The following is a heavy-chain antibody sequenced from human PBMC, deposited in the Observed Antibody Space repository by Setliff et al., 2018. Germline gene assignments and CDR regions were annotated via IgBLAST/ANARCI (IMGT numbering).Heavy chain of an antibody. V-gene: IGHV4-38-2*02. CDR2: IGHTGSI. CDR3: ARDVGHGGDSDY. Sequence: PSETLSLTCTVSGYSISSGYIWGWIRQPPGKGLEWVGNIGHTGSINYNPSRKSRLTISRDTSKKQVSLKLNSVTATDTAVYYCARDVGHGGDSDYWGQGILVTVSS. CDR1: GYSISSGYI. J-gene: IGHJ4*02. D-gene: IGHD2-21*02.